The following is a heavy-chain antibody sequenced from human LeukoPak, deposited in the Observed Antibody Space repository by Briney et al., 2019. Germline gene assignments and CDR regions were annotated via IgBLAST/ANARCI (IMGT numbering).Heavy chain of an antibody. CDR2: IGTAGDT. J-gene: IGHJ6*02. V-gene: IGHV3-13*01. CDR3: ARMGATPLTPVNYYYYGMDV. D-gene: IGHD1-26*01. CDR1: GFTFSSYD. Sequence: GGSLRLSCAASGFTFSSYDMHWVRQATGKGLEWVSAIGTAGDTYYPGSVKGRFTISRENTKNSLYLQMNSLRAGDTAVYYCARMGATPLTPVNYYYYGMDVWGQGTTVTVSS.